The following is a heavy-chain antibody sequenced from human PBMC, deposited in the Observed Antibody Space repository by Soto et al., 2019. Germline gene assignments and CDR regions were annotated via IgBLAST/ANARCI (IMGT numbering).Heavy chain of an antibody. CDR2: ISAYNGNT. D-gene: IGHD2-2*02. J-gene: IGHJ4*02. CDR3: ARDGYCSSTSCYKDY. CDR1: GYTFTSYG. V-gene: IGHV1-18*01. Sequence: EASVKVSCKASGYTFTSYGISWVRQAPGQGLEWMGWISAYNGNTNYAQKLQGRVTMTTDTSTSTAYMELRSLRSDDTAVYYCARDGYCSSTSCYKDYWGQGALVTVSS.